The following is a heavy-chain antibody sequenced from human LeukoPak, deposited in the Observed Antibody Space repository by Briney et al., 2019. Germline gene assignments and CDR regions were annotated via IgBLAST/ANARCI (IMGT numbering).Heavy chain of an antibody. V-gene: IGHV3-30*18. CDR1: GFTFSTYG. J-gene: IGHJ3*02. CDR2: VSYDGSNK. CDR3: AKDSDAFDI. Sequence: PGGSLRLSCAASGFTFSTYGMHWVRQAPGKGLEWVAVVSYDGSNKYYADSVKGRFTISRDNSKNTLYLQLNSLRAEDTALYYCAKDSDAFDIWGQGTMVTVSS.